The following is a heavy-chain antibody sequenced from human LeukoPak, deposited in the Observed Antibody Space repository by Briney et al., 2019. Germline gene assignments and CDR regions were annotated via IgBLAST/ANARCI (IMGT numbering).Heavy chain of an antibody. CDR2: INHSGST. CDR3: AQLRGYFGL. Sequence: SETLSLTCAVYGGSFSGYYWSWIRQPPGKGLEWIGEINHSGSTNYNPSLKSRVTISVDTSKNQFSLKLSSVTAAETAVYYCAQLRGYFGLWGRGTLVTVSS. CDR1: GGSFSGYY. J-gene: IGHJ2*01. V-gene: IGHV4-34*01. D-gene: IGHD5-24*01.